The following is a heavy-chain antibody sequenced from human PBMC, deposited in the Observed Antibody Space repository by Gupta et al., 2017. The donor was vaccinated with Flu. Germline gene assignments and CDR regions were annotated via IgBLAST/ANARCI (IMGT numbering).Heavy chain of an antibody. CDR3: ARESTYSSRWSGGY. J-gene: IGHJ4*02. V-gene: IGHV1-69*01. CDR1: GGTFSSYA. D-gene: IGHD6-13*01. CDR2: IIPIFGTA. Sequence: QVQLVQSGGEVKKPGSSVKVSCKASGGTFSSYAISWVRQAPGQGLEWMGGIIPIFGTANYAQKFQGRVTITADESTSTAYMELSSLRSGDTAVYYCARESTYSSRWSGGYWGQGTLVTVSS.